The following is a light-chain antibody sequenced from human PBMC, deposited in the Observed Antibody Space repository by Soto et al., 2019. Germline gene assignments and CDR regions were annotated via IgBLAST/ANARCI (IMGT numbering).Light chain of an antibody. CDR3: QQYTNWHPYT. CDR1: QSVSTN. Sequence: EIVMTQSPATLSVSPGERATLSCRASQSVSTNLAWYQQKPGQSPRLLIYGASTRATGIPARFSGSGSETELTLTISSLQSEDFAAYYCQQYTNWHPYTFGQGTNLEIK. V-gene: IGKV3-15*01. CDR2: GAS. J-gene: IGKJ2*01.